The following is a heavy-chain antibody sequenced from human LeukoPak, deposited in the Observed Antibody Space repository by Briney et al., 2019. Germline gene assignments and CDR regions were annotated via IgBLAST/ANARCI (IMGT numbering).Heavy chain of an antibody. Sequence: GGSLRLSCAASGFTLRNSWMSWVRDAPGKGLEWVTNIKEDGSDKFYVESVKGRFSISRDNAKNSLFLQMRSLRVEDTAVYYCATGGEWRDYSGQGTLVTVSS. V-gene: IGHV3-7*01. J-gene: IGHJ4*02. CDR3: ATGGEWRDY. CDR2: IKEDGSDK. CDR1: GFTLRNSW. D-gene: IGHD3-3*01.